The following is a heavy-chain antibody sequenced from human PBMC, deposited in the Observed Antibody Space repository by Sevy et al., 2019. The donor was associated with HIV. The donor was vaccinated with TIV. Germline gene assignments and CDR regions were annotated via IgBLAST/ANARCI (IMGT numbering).Heavy chain of an antibody. CDR2: ISSSSSYI. CDR1: GFTFSSYS. D-gene: IGHD1-26*01. Sequence: GSLRLSCAASGFTFSSYSMNWVRQAPGKGLEWVSSISSSSSYIYYADSVKGRFTTSRDNAKNSLYLQMNSLGAEDTVVYYCARLSAAGPGATDYWGQGTLVTVSS. V-gene: IGHV3-21*01. J-gene: IGHJ4*02. CDR3: ARLSAAGPGATDY.